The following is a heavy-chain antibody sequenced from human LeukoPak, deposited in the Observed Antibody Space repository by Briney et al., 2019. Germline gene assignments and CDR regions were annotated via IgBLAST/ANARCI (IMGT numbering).Heavy chain of an antibody. Sequence: SETLSLTCTVSGGSISSGSYYWSWIRQPAGKGLEWIGRIYTTGSTNYNPSLKSRVTISVDMSENQFSLNLSSVTAADTAVYYCARVSFGSGYYCYMDVWGKGTTVTVSS. CDR2: IYTTGST. J-gene: IGHJ6*03. CDR3: ARVSFGSGYYCYMDV. D-gene: IGHD3-10*01. V-gene: IGHV4-61*02. CDR1: GGSISSGSYY.